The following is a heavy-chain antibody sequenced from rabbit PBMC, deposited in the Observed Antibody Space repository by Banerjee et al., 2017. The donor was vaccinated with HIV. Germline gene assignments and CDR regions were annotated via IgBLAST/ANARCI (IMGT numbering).Heavy chain of an antibody. CDR3: ARVLDAGYAGYDYASFNL. CDR1: GFDFSGYH. J-gene: IGHJ4*01. Sequence: QLKETGGGLVQPGGSLTLSCKASGFDFSGYHMSWVRQAPGKGLEWIGIIDTGKGSTDYASWVNGRFTISSDNAQNTVDLQVNSLTAADTATYFCARVLDAGYAGYDYASFNLWGPGTLVTVS. D-gene: IGHD4-2*01. CDR2: IDTGKGST. V-gene: IGHV1S7*01.